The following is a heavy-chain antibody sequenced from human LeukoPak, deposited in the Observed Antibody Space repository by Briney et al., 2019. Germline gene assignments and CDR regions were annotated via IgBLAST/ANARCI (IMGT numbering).Heavy chain of an antibody. CDR1: GFTVSNMY. CDR3: AKNIGGLDY. D-gene: IGHD3-10*01. Sequence: GGSLRLSCAASGFTVSNMYMTWVRQAPGKGLEWVSGISGSDGSTYHADSVKGRFTISRDNSKNTLYLQMNSLRGEDTAVYYCAKNIGGLDYWGQGTLVTVSS. V-gene: IGHV3-23*01. CDR2: ISGSDGST. J-gene: IGHJ4*02.